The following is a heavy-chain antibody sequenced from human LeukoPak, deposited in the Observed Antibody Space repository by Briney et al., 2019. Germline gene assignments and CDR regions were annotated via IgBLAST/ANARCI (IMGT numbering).Heavy chain of an antibody. CDR1: GYTFGSYD. CDR2: INPNSGGT. CDR3: AREGYCNSTSCNKPFDY. J-gene: IGHJ4*02. D-gene: IGHD2-2*01. Sequence: ASVKVSCKASGYTFGSYDINWVRQATGQGLEWMGWINPNSGGTNYAQKFQGRVTMTRDTSISTAYMELSRLRSDDTAVYYCAREGYCNSTSCNKPFDYWGQGTLVTVSS. V-gene: IGHV1-2*02.